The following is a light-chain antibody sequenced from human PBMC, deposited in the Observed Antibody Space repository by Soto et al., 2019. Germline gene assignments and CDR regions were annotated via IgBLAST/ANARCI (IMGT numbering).Light chain of an antibody. CDR3: SSYAGSNNVV. CDR1: NSDVGGYNY. Sequence: QSALTQPPSASGSPGQSVTISCTGTNSDVGGYNYVSWYQQHPGKAPKLMIYEVSERPSGVPDRFSGSKSGNTASLTVSGLQAEDEADYYCSSYAGSNNVVFGGGTQLTVL. CDR2: EVS. J-gene: IGLJ2*01. V-gene: IGLV2-8*01.